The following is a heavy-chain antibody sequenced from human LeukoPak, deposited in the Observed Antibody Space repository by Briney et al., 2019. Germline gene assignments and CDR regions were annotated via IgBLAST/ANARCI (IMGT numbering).Heavy chain of an antibody. J-gene: IGHJ4*02. CDR1: GFTFSRYS. Sequence: GGSLRLSCAASGFTFSRYSMNWVRQAPGKGLEWVAFIRYDGSNKYYADSVKGRFTISRDNSKNTLYLQMNSLRAEDTAVYYCAKRYSSGWDFDYWGQGTLVTVSS. CDR3: AKRYSSGWDFDY. CDR2: IRYDGSNK. D-gene: IGHD6-19*01. V-gene: IGHV3-30*02.